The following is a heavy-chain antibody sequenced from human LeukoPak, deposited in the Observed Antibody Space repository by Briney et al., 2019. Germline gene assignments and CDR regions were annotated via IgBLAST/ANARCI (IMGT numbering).Heavy chain of an antibody. D-gene: IGHD5-18*01. V-gene: IGHV3-11*01. CDR1: GFTFSDYY. Sequence: PGGSLRLSCAASGFTFSDYYMSWIRQAPGKGLEWVSYISSSGSTIYYADSVKGRFTISRDNAKKSLYLQMNSLRAEDTAVYYCAREYSYGPNYYYYYYMDVWGKGTTVTISS. J-gene: IGHJ6*03. CDR2: ISSSGSTI. CDR3: AREYSYGPNYYYYYYMDV.